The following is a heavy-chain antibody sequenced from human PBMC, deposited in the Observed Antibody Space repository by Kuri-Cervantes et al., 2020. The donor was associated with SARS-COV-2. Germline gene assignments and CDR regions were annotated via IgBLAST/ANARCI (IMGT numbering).Heavy chain of an antibody. CDR2: IYYSGST. CDR3: ARLGGYRSGYNWFDP. D-gene: IGHD5-18*01. V-gene: IGHV4-30-4*08. J-gene: IGHJ5*02. Sequence: SCTVSGGSISSGDYYWSWIRQPPGKGLEWIGYIYYSGSTYYNPSLKSRVTISVDTSKNQFSLNLISVTAADTAVYYCARLGGYRSGYNWFDPWGQGTLVTVSS. CDR1: GGSISSGDYY.